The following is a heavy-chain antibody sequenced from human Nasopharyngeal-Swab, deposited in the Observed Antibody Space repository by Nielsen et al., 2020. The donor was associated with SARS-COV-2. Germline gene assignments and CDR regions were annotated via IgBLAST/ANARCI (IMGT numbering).Heavy chain of an antibody. V-gene: IGHV3-9*01. D-gene: IGHD3-22*01. CDR3: AKVGSGYDNDY. CDR2: ISWNSGSI. Sequence: SLKISCAASGFTFDDYAMHWVRQAPGKGLEWVSGISWNSGSIGYADSVKGRFTISRDNAKNSLYLQMNSLRAEDTALYYCAKVGSGYDNDYWTQGTLVTVSS. CDR1: GFTFDDYA. J-gene: IGHJ4*02.